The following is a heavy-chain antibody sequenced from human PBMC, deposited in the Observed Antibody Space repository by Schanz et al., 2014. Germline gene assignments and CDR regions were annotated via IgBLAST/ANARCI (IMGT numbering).Heavy chain of an antibody. D-gene: IGHD2-21*01. CDR3: ARDLEGYDGGGGGFDP. Sequence: QVQLLQFGGGVVQPGRSLRLSCAASGFTFSSYAMHWVRQAPGKGLEWVSSISHSGGSKYYADSVKGRFTISRDNSKNTLYLQMNSLRAEDTAVYYCARDLEGYDGGGGGFDPWGQGTLVTVSS. CDR1: GFTFSSYA. CDR2: ISHSGGSK. J-gene: IGHJ5*02. V-gene: IGHV3-NL1*01.